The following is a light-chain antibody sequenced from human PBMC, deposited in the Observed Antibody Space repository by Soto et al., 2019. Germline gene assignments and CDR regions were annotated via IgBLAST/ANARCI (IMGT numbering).Light chain of an antibody. V-gene: IGKV3-11*01. CDR3: QQRSNWHPLT. Sequence: EILLAQSPATLSLSPGERATLSWRASRSVSSYLAWYQQKPGQAPRLLIYDASNRANGIPARFSGSGSGTDFTLTLSSLEPEDFAFYYCQQRSNWHPLTFGGGTKVDIK. CDR1: RSVSSY. CDR2: DAS. J-gene: IGKJ4*01.